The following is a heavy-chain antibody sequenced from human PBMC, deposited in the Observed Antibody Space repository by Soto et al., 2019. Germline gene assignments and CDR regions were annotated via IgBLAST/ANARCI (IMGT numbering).Heavy chain of an antibody. V-gene: IGHV1-18*01. D-gene: IGHD4-17*01. CDR1: GYTFIDYG. Sequence: QVQLVQSGAEVKKPGASVKVSCKASGYTFIDYGFSWVRQAPGQGLEWMGWISAYNGNTRNAQKFQGRLTMTRETSTSTAYMELRSLRSDDTAVYYCASDDRVYGDYVVEFDSWGQGTLVTVSS. J-gene: IGHJ4*02. CDR3: ASDDRVYGDYVVEFDS. CDR2: ISAYNGNT.